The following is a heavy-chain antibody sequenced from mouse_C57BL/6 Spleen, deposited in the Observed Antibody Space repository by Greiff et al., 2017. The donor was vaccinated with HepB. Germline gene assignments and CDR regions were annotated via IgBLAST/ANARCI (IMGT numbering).Heavy chain of an antibody. D-gene: IGHD2-4*01. CDR1: GFTFSDYG. J-gene: IGHJ1*03. V-gene: IGHV5-15*04. CDR2: ISNLAYSI. CDR3: ARRGDYDGGYFDV. Sequence: EVMLVESGGGLVQPGGSLKLSCAASGFTFSDYGMAWVRQAPRKGPEWVAFISNLAYSIYYADTVTGRFTISRENAKNTLYLEMSSLRSEDTAMYYCARRGDYDGGYFDVWGTGTTVTVSS.